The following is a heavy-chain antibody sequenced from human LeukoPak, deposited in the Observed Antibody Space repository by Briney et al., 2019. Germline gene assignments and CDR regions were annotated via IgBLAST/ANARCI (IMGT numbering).Heavy chain of an antibody. CDR2: MNPNSGNT. J-gene: IGHJ4*02. D-gene: IGHD1-14*01. Sequence: ASVKVSCKASGYTFTSYDINWVRQATGQGLEWMGWMNPNSGNTGYAQKFQVRVTMTRNTSISTAYMELSSLRSEDTAVYYCARWVARNNKFDYWGQGTLVTVSS. CDR1: GYTFTSYD. CDR3: ARWVARNNKFDY. V-gene: IGHV1-8*01.